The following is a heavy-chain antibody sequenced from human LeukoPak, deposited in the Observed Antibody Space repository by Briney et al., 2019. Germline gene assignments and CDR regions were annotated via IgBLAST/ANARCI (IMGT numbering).Heavy chain of an antibody. J-gene: IGHJ4*02. CDR3: AKDMESAYDCNGYYSPFDS. Sequence: SETLSLTCTVSGGSISSSSYYWGWIRQPPGKGLEWIGSIYYSGSTYYNPSLKSRVTISVDTSKNQFSLKLSSVTAADTAVYYCAKDMESAYDCNGYYSPFDSWAQGILVTVSS. CDR1: GGSISSSSYY. CDR2: IYYSGST. V-gene: IGHV4-39*07. D-gene: IGHD3-22*01.